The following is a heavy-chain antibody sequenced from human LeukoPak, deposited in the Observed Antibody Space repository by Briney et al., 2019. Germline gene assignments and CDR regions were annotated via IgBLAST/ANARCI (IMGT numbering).Heavy chain of an antibody. CDR3: AREAPITMTGYAFDI. CDR2: INPSGGST. Sequence: GASVKVPCKASGYTFTSYYMHWVRQAPGQGLEWMGIINPSGGSTSYAQKFQGRVTMTRDTSTGTVYMEVSSLRSEDTAVYYCAREAPITMTGYAFDIWGQGTMVTVSS. D-gene: IGHD3-22*01. J-gene: IGHJ3*02. CDR1: GYTFTSYY. V-gene: IGHV1-46*01.